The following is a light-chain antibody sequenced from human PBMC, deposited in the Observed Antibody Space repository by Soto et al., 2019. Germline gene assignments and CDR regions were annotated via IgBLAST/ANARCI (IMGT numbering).Light chain of an antibody. J-gene: IGKJ4*01. CDR1: QSVSSY. V-gene: IGKV3-11*01. CDR3: QKRRNSAPRLT. CDR2: DAS. Sequence: KRDTRSCSASQSVSSYLAWYQQKPGQAPRLLIYDASNRATGIPARFSGSGSGTDFTLSFSSLELEDFAVYYCQKRRNSAPRLTFGGGTRM.